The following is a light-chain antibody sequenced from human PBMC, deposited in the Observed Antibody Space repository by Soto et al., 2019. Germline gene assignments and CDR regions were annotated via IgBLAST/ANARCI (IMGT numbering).Light chain of an antibody. V-gene: IGKV1-39*01. CDR2: DAS. J-gene: IGKJ5*01. CDR3: QQSYSTPPIT. CDR1: QDISSL. Sequence: IQLTQSPSSLSASVGDRVTISCRASQDISSLLAWYQQKPGKAPKLLIHDASSLQSGVPSRFSGSGSGTDFTLTISSLQPEDFGIYYCQQSYSTPPITFGQGTRLEIK.